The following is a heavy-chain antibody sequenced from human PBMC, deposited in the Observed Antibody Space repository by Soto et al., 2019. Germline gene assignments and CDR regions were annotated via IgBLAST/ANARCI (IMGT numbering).Heavy chain of an antibody. Sequence: QVQLQESGPGLVKPSGTLSLTCAVSGGSISSSNWWSWVRQPPGKGLEWIGEIYHSGSTNYNPSLERPLTISVDKSQNHFSLKLSSVTAADTAVYYCARVDGTIEHSSGWYYWGQGTLVTVSS. D-gene: IGHD6-19*01. V-gene: IGHV4-4*02. CDR2: IYHSGST. J-gene: IGHJ4*02. CDR3: ARVDGTIEHSSGWYY. CDR1: GGSISSSNW.